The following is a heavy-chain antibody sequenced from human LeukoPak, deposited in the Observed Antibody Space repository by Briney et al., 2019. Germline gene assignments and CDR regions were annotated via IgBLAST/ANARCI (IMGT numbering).Heavy chain of an antibody. V-gene: IGHV4-59*01. J-gene: IGHJ6*03. CDR1: GGSISSYY. Sequence: PSETLSLTCTVSGGSISSYYCSWIRQPPGRGLEWIGYIYYSGSTNYNPSLKSRVTISVDTSKNQFSLKLRTVTAANTAVCYCAGGDRGGCGEMYYYYMDVWGKGTTVTISS. CDR2: IYYSGST. D-gene: IGHD3-10*01. CDR3: AGGDRGGCGEMYYYYMDV.